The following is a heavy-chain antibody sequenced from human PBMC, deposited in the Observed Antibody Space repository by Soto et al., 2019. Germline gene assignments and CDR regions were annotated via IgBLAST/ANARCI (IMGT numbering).Heavy chain of an antibody. CDR2: IHDSGNT. Sequence: PSETLSLTCTVFGGSVSIGDYLWNWIRHRPGKGLEWIGYIHDSGNTYYNPSLKSRVTISLDTSKNQFSLKVTSMTAADTAVYFCARARGGDSGDYASLFDRWGQGNLVTVSS. CDR1: GGSVSIGDYL. V-gene: IGHV4-30-4*01. J-gene: IGHJ5*02. D-gene: IGHD4-17*01. CDR3: ARARGGDSGDYASLFDR.